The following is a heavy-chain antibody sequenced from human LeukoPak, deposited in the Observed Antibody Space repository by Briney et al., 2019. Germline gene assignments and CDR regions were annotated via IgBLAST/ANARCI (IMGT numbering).Heavy chain of an antibody. Sequence: GGSLRLSCAASGFTFSSYAMSWVRQAPGKGLEWVSGISVSGVSTYYADSVKGRFTISRDNSKNTLYLQMNSLRAEDTAVYYCAKDPDYYGSGSGDYWGQGTLVTVSS. CDR1: GFTFSSYA. V-gene: IGHV3-23*01. D-gene: IGHD3-10*01. CDR3: AKDPDYYGSGSGDY. J-gene: IGHJ4*02. CDR2: ISVSGVST.